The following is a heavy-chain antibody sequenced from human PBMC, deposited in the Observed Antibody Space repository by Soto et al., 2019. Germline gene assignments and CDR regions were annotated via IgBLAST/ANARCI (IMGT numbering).Heavy chain of an antibody. V-gene: IGHV4-59*01. D-gene: IGHD6-19*01. Sequence: SETLSLTCSVSGGSISGSYWSWIRQSPGKGLEWLGYVYYTGSTNYGPSLRSRVSISVDTSKNEFSLRLSSVTAADTAVYFCARSVAVPGAHIDYWGQGTQVTVSS. J-gene: IGHJ4*02. CDR2: VYYTGST. CDR1: GGSISGSY. CDR3: ARSVAVPGAHIDY.